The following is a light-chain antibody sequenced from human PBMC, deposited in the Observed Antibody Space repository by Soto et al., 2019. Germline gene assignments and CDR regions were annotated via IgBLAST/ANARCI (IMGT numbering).Light chain of an antibody. Sequence: IQLTQSPSSLSASVGDRVTITCRASQGISSYLAWYQQKPGKAPNLLIYAASTLQSGVPSRFSGSGSGTDFTLTISSLQPEDFATYYCQQLNSYPPTFGGGTKLEIK. CDR2: AAS. CDR1: QGISSY. V-gene: IGKV1-9*01. CDR3: QQLNSYPPT. J-gene: IGKJ4*01.